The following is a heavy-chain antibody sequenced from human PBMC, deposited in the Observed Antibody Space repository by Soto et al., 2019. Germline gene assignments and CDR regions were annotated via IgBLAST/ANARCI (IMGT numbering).Heavy chain of an antibody. CDR1: GDSVSKYY. Sequence: PXETLSLTCTVSGDSVSKYYWNWIRQPAGKGLEWIGRIYTTRSPNYNPSLKSRVTMSVDTSKNQFSLKLNLSSVTAADTAVYYCARSPAYGDYANLDTWGQGTLVTVSS. J-gene: IGHJ5*02. CDR2: IYTTRSP. V-gene: IGHV4-4*07. CDR3: ARSPAYGDYANLDT. D-gene: IGHD4-17*01.